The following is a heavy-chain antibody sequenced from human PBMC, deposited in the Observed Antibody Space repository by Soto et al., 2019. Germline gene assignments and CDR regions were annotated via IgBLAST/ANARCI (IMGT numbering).Heavy chain of an antibody. CDR1: GVSISSSY. Sequence: QVQLQESGPGLVKPSETLSLTCTVSGVSISSSYWSWIRQPPGKGLEWIGYIYNSGSTNYNPSLKSRVTISVDTSKNQVSLGLSSVTAADTAVYYCARDRAFRSGRSCYSPPDYYYYMDVWGKGTTVTVS. CDR3: ARDRAFRSGRSCYSPPDYYYYMDV. D-gene: IGHD2-15*01. CDR2: IYNSGST. V-gene: IGHV4-59*01. J-gene: IGHJ6*03.